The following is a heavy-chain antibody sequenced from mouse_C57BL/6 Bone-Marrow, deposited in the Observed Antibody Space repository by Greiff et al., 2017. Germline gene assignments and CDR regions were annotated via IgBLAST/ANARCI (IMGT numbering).Heavy chain of an antibody. CDR1: GYTFTSYD. CDR2: IYPRDGST. V-gene: IGHV1-85*01. CDR3: ARRWILGGYYGSPDY. J-gene: IGHJ2*01. D-gene: IGHD1-1*01. Sequence: VQRVESGPELVKPGASVKLSCKASGYTFTSYDINWVKQRPGQGLEWIGWIYPRDGSTKYNEKFKGKATLTVDTSSSTAYMELHSLTSEDSAVYFCARRWILGGYYGSPDYWGQGTTLTVSS.